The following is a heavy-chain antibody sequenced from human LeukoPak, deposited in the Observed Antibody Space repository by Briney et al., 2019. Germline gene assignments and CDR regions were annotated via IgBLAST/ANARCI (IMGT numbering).Heavy chain of an antibody. CDR2: IYSGGSDT. CDR1: GYTFTNYW. CDR3: ARHSLGYCSGGNCYPDY. Sequence: GESLKISCKGSGYTFTNYWIGWVRQMPGKGLEWMGIIYSGGSDTRYSPSFQGQVTISVDKSISTAYLQWTSLKASDTAIYYCARHSLGYCSGGNCYPDYWGQGILVTVSS. J-gene: IGHJ4*02. V-gene: IGHV5-51*01. D-gene: IGHD2-15*01.